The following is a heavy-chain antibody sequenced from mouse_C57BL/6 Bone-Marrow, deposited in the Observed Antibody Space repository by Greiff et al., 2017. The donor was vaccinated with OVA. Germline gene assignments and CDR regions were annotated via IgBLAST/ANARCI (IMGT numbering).Heavy chain of an antibody. CDR2: ISYDGSN. CDR3: ARGETVYYFDY. D-gene: IGHD4-1*01. V-gene: IGHV3-6*01. Sequence: EVKLMESGPGLVKPSQSLSLTCSVTGYSITSGYYWNWIRQFPGNKLEWMGYISYDGSNNYNPSLKNRISITRDTSKNQFFLKLNSVTTEDTATYYCARGETVYYFDYWGQGTTLTVSS. CDR1: GYSITSGYY. J-gene: IGHJ2*01.